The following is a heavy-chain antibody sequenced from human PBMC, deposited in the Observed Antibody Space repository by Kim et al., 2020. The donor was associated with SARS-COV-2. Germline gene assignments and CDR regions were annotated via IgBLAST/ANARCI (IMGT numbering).Heavy chain of an antibody. V-gene: IGHV4-59*08. J-gene: IGHJ4*02. CDR2: IYYSGST. CDR1: GGSISSYY. CDR3: ARRRGEWLLIDY. Sequence: SETLSLTCTVSGGSISSYYWSWIRQPPGKGLEWIGYIYYSGSTNYNPSLKSRVTISVDTSKNQFSLKLSSVTAADTAVYYCARRRGEWLLIDYWGQGTLVTVSS. D-gene: IGHD3-3*01.